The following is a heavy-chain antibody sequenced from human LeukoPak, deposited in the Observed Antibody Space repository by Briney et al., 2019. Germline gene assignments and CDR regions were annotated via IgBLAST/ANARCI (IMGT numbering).Heavy chain of an antibody. Sequence: PGGSLRLSCAASGFTFSTYAMGWVRQAPGEGLEWVSSIKGGGGDPFYADSVKGRFTISRDNSKNTLYLQMNSLRAEDTAVYYCAKSYYYDSSGYRPPHYFDYWGQGTLVTVSS. D-gene: IGHD3-22*01. V-gene: IGHV3-23*01. J-gene: IGHJ4*02. CDR2: IKGGGGDP. CDR1: GFTFSTYA. CDR3: AKSYYYDSSGYRPPHYFDY.